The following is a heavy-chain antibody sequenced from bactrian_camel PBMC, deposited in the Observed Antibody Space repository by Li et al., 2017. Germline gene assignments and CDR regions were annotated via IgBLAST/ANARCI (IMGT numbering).Heavy chain of an antibody. CDR3: AKDRGRLDYGLEATSDY. V-gene: IGHV3S31*01. Sequence: VQLVESGGDLVQPGGSLRLSCAASGFIFSNYAMSWVRQAPGKGLEWVSAINSGGGTTYYADSVKGRFTISRDNAKNTLYLQLNNLKTEDTAMYYCAKDRGRLDYGLEATSDYWGQGTQVTVS. CDR2: INSGGGTT. J-gene: IGHJ4*01. D-gene: IGHD5*01. CDR1: GFIFSNYA.